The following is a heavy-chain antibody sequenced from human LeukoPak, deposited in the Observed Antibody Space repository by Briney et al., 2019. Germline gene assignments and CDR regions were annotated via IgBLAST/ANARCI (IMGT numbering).Heavy chain of an antibody. CDR3: ARSRSGSYYDY. V-gene: IGHV3-66*02. CDR2: IYSGGST. D-gene: IGHD1-26*01. J-gene: IGHJ4*02. CDR1: GFTVSSNY. Sequence: GGSLRLSCAASGFTVSSNYMSWVRQAPGKGLEWVSVIYSGGSTYYADSVKGRFTISRDNSKNTLYLQMNSLRAEDTAVYYCARSRSGSYYDYWGQGTLVNVSS.